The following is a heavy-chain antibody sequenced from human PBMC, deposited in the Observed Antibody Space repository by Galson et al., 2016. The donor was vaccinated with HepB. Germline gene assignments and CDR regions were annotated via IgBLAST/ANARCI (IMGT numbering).Heavy chain of an antibody. CDR2: IYWDDDK. Sequence: LVKPTQTLTLTCPLSGFTISTRGVGVAWIRQPPGKALDWLALIYWDDDKWHSPSLKSRLSVTKDTSTNQVFLKITNVDPVDTGTYYCVHTRQWNDGRYFAFWGPGTQVTVSS. CDR1: GFTISTRGVG. CDR3: VHTRQWNDGRYFAF. V-gene: IGHV2-5*02. J-gene: IGHJ2*01. D-gene: IGHD1-1*01.